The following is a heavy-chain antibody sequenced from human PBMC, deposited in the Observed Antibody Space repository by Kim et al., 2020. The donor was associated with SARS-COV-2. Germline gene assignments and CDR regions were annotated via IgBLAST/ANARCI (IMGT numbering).Heavy chain of an antibody. D-gene: IGHD4-17*01. CDR2: ISGSGSTI. Sequence: GGSLRLSCEASGFIFSSYQMNWVRQAPGKGLEWLSYISGSGSTISYADSVKGRFTISRDNAKKSLYLQMHSLRAEDTAVYYCARTNDGYGGAGDFDCWGQGTLVTVSS. CDR3: ARTNDGYGGAGDFDC. J-gene: IGHJ4*02. CDR1: GFIFSSYQ. V-gene: IGHV3-48*03.